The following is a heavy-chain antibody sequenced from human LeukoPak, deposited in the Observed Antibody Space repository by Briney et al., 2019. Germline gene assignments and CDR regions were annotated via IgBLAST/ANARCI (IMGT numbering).Heavy chain of an antibody. V-gene: IGHV3-30*03. CDR1: GFMFRSNG. J-gene: IGHJ4*02. CDR2: ISYDGSNK. D-gene: IGHD2-2*01. Sequence: PGRSLRLSCAASGFMFRSNGMHWIRQAPGKGLEWVAVISYDGSNKYYADSVKGRFTISRDNSKNTLYLQMDSLRAEDTAVYYCAREVVPAAMFPTTYYFDYWGQGTLVTVSS. CDR3: AREVVPAAMFPTTYYFDY.